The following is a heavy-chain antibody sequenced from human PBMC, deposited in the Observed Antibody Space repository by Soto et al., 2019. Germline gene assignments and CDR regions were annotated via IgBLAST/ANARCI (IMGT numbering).Heavy chain of an antibody. D-gene: IGHD2-8*01. Sequence: QGQLVQSGGEVKKPGASVKVSCKTSGYTFSRYGISWVRQAPGQGLEWMGWISGYNGDTNYARKFQGRVTMTIDTSTTTAYMELRSLTSDDTAVYYCAKNGQPPYYYCGLDVWGQGTTVTVSS. V-gene: IGHV1-18*01. J-gene: IGHJ6*02. CDR2: ISGYNGDT. CDR3: AKNGQPPYYYCGLDV. CDR1: GYTFSRYG.